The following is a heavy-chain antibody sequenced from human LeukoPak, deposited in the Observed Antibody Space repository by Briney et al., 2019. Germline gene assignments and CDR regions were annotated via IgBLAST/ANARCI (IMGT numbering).Heavy chain of an antibody. CDR1: GGSISSSSHS. D-gene: IGHD1-1*01. CDR2: IYYTGRT. CDR3: AQSLGSGNWIGNWFDP. Sequence: SETLSLTCTVSGGSISSSSHSWGWIRQPPGKGLEWTGTIYYTGRTYYNPSLESRLTISVGTSKNQFSLKLTSVTAADTAIYYCAQSLGSGNWIGNWFDPWGQGTLVTVSS. V-gene: IGHV4-39*01. J-gene: IGHJ5*02.